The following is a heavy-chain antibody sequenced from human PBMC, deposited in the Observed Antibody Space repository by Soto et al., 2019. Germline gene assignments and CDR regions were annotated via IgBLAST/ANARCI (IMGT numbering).Heavy chain of an antibody. CDR3: AIVKLVPAATTFLAFDY. J-gene: IGHJ4*02. CDR2: INAGNGNT. D-gene: IGHD2-2*01. CDR1: GYTFTSYA. Sequence: GASVKVSCKASGYTFTSYAMHWVRQAPGQRLEWMGWINAGNGNTKYSQKFQGRVTITRDTSASTAYMELSSLRSEDTAVYYCAIVKLVPAATTFLAFDYWGQGTLVTVSS. V-gene: IGHV1-3*01.